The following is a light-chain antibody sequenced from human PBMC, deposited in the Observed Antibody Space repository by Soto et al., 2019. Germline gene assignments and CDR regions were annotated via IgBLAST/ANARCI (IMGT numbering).Light chain of an antibody. Sequence: DIQMTQSPSSLSASVGDRVTITCQASQDISNYLNWYQQKPGKAPKLLIYDASNLETGVPSRFSGSGYGTDFTFTISSLQPEYIATYYCQQYDNLPRLTFGPGTTVDIK. CDR1: QDISNY. V-gene: IGKV1-33*01. J-gene: IGKJ3*01. CDR3: QQYDNLPRLT. CDR2: DAS.